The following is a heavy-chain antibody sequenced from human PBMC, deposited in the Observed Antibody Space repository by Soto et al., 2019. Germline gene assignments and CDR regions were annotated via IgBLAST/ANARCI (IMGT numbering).Heavy chain of an antibody. D-gene: IGHD3-3*01. Sequence: SETLSLTCAVSGGSISSSNWWSWVRQPPGKGLEWIGEIYHSGSTNYNPSLKSRVTISVDKSKNQFSLKLSSVTAADTAVYYCARASSVLRFLEWSPLYGMDVWGQGTTVTVSS. J-gene: IGHJ6*02. CDR1: GGSISSSNW. V-gene: IGHV4-4*02. CDR3: ARASSVLRFLEWSPLYGMDV. CDR2: IYHSGST.